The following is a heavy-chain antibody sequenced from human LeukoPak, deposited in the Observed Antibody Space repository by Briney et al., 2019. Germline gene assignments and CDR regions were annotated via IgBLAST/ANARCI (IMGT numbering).Heavy chain of an antibody. V-gene: IGHV3-23*01. Sequence: GGSLRLSCAASRFTFSSYAMSWVRQAPGKGLEWVSAISGSGGSTYYADSVKGRFTISRDNSKNTLYLQMNSLRAEDTAVYYCAKDRVLYYYDSSGYFDYWGQGTLVTVSS. CDR3: AKDRVLYYYDSSGYFDY. CDR1: RFTFSSYA. D-gene: IGHD3-22*01. J-gene: IGHJ4*02. CDR2: ISGSGGST.